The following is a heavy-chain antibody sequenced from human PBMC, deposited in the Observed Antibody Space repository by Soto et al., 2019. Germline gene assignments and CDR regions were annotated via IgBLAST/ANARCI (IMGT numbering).Heavy chain of an antibody. D-gene: IGHD3-3*01. CDR1: GFTFSSYG. J-gene: IGHJ6*02. CDR3: AKDMEMATIFVYYYYGMDV. V-gene: IGHV3-30*18. Sequence: GGSLRLSCAASGFTFSSYGMHWVRQAPGKALEWVAVISYDGSNKYYADSVKGRFTISRDNSKNTLYLQMDSLRAEDKAVYYCAKDMEMATIFVYYYYGMDVWGQGTTVTVSS. CDR2: ISYDGSNK.